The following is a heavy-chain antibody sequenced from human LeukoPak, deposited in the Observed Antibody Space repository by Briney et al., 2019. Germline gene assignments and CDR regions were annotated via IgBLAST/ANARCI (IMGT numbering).Heavy chain of an antibody. D-gene: IGHD3-9*01. CDR2: IRYDGSNK. Sequence: GGSLRLSCAASGFTFSSYGMHWVRQAPGKGLEWVAFIRYDGSNKYYADSVKGRFTISRDNSKNTLYLQMNSLRAEDTAVYYCAKDSDILTGYPNYFDYWGRGTLVTVSS. J-gene: IGHJ4*02. CDR1: GFTFSSYG. V-gene: IGHV3-30*02. CDR3: AKDSDILTGYPNYFDY.